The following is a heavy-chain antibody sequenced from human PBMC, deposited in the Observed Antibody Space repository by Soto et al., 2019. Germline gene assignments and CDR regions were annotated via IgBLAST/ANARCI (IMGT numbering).Heavy chain of an antibody. CDR1: GYTFTSYG. Sequence: ASVKVSCKASGYTFTSYGISWVRQAPGQGLEWMGWISAYNGNTNYAQKLQGRVTMTTDTSTSTAYMELSRLRSDDTAVYYCARGGSAVAGNHNRGYYYGMDVWGQGTTVTVSS. D-gene: IGHD6-19*01. CDR3: ARGGSAVAGNHNRGYYYGMDV. J-gene: IGHJ6*02. V-gene: IGHV1-18*01. CDR2: ISAYNGNT.